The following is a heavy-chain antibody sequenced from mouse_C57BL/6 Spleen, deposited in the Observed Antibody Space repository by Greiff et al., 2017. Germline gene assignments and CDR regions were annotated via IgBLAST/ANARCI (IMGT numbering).Heavy chain of an antibody. CDR2: INPNYGTT. J-gene: IGHJ4*01. CDR3: ARYYYGSSYYAMDY. CDR1: GYSFTDYN. V-gene: IGHV1-39*01. D-gene: IGHD1-1*01. Sequence: EVQLQQSGPELVKPGASVKISCKASGYSFTDYNMNWVKQSNGKSLEWIGVINPNYGTTSYNQKFKGKATLTVDQSSSTDYMQLNSLTSEDSAVYYCARYYYGSSYYAMDYWGQGTSVTVSS.